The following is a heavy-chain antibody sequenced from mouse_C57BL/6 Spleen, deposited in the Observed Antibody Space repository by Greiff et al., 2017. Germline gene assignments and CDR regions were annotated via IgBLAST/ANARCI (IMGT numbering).Heavy chain of an antibody. D-gene: IGHD2-13*01. V-gene: IGHV1-55*01. J-gene: IGHJ2*01. CDR1: GYTFTSYW. Sequence: VKLQQPGAELVKPGASVKMSCTASGYTFTSYWITWVRQRPGQGLEWIGDICPGSGSTNYHEQFKSKATLTVDTSYSTAYMQLSSLTSEASAVYYGARGRGDGDYDYWGQGTTLTVSS. CDR3: ARGRGDGDYDY. CDR2: ICPGSGST.